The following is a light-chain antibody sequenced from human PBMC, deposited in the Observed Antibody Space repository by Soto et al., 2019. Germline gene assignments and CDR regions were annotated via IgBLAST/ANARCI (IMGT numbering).Light chain of an antibody. CDR1: QTIANY. J-gene: IGKJ1*01. CDR2: AAS. V-gene: IGKV1-39*01. Sequence: EIQMTQSSSSLSASVGDSVTITCRASQTIANYLNWYQQRPGKPPNLLIYAASTLQRGVPSTFSGSGSGTDFTLTISSLQPEDFATYFCQQGYSNPPEPTFGQGTKVDI. CDR3: QQGYSNPPEPT.